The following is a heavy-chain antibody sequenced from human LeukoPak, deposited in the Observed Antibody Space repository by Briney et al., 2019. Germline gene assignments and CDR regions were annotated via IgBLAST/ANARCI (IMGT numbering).Heavy chain of an antibody. D-gene: IGHD3-3*01. Sequence: SETLSLTCTVSGGSISSYYWSWVRQPAGKGLEWIGRIYTSGSTNYSPSLKSRVTMSVDTSKNQFSLKLSSVTAADTAVYYCARDRNYDFWSAARGAFDIWGQGTMVTVSS. CDR2: IYTSGST. J-gene: IGHJ3*02. CDR3: ARDRNYDFWSAARGAFDI. CDR1: GGSISSYY. V-gene: IGHV4-4*07.